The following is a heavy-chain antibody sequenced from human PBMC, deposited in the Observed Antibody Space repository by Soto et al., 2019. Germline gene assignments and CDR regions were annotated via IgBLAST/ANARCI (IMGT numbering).Heavy chain of an antibody. D-gene: IGHD6-19*01. CDR3: ATRIAGIAVNNGCDI. V-gene: IGHV3-23*01. Sequence: XGSLKLSCAASGFTFSSYAMSWVRQAPGKGLEWVSAISGSGGSTYYADSVKGRFTISRDNSKNTLYLQINSLRAEDTAVYYCATRIAGIAVNNGCDIWGQGTMVTVSS. J-gene: IGHJ3*02. CDR1: GFTFSSYA. CDR2: ISGSGGST.